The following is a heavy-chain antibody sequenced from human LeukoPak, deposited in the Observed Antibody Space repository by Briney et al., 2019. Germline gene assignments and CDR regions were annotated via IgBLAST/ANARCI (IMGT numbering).Heavy chain of an antibody. CDR1: GFTFSSYA. Sequence: GGSLRLSCAASGFTFSSYAMSLVRQAPGKGLEWVSSISGSGGSTYYADSVKGRFTISRDNSKNTLDLQMSSLRAEDTAIYYCAKVGGWQYYFDYWGQGTLVTVSS. CDR3: AKVGGWQYYFDY. CDR2: ISGSGGST. J-gene: IGHJ4*02. V-gene: IGHV3-23*01. D-gene: IGHD6-19*01.